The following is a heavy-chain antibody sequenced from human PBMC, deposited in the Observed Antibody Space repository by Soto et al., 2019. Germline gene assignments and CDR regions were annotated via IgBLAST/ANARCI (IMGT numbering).Heavy chain of an antibody. V-gene: IGHV1-2*04. CDR1: GYTFTGYY. CDR3: ARGADTVATIVPYYYYGMDV. D-gene: IGHD5-12*01. Sequence: GASVKVSCKASGYTFTGYYMHWVRQAPGQGLEWMGWINPNSGGTNYAQKFQGWVTMTRDTSISTAYMELSRLRSDDTAVYYCARGADTVATIVPYYYYGMDVWGQGTTVTVSS. J-gene: IGHJ6*02. CDR2: INPNSGGT.